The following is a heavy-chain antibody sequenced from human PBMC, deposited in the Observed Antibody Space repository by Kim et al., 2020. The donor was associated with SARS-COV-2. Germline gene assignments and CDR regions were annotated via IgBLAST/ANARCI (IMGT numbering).Heavy chain of an antibody. CDR3: AKDGEGFLEWLLIDY. D-gene: IGHD3-3*01. J-gene: IGHJ4*02. CDR2: ISGSGGST. Sequence: GGSLRLSCAASGFTFSSYAMSWVRQAPGKGLEWVSAISGSGGSTYYADSVNGRFTISRDNSKNTLYLQMNSLRAEDTAVYYCAKDGEGFLEWLLIDYWGQGTLVTVSS. CDR1: GFTFSSYA. V-gene: IGHV3-23*01.